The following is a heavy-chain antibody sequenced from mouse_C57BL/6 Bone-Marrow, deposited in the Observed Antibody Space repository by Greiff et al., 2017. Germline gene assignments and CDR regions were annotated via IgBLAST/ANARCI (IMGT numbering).Heavy chain of an antibody. V-gene: IGHV14-4*01. D-gene: IGHD2-1*01. CDR3: TRYGTQAWFAY. CDR2: SDPENGDT. J-gene: IGHJ3*01. CDR1: GFNIKDDY. Sequence: VQLQQSGAELVRPGASVKLSCTASGFNIKDDYMHWVKQRPEQGLEWIGWSDPENGDTEYASKFQGKATITADTSSNTAYLQLSSLTSEDTAVYYCTRYGTQAWFAYWGQGTLVTVSA.